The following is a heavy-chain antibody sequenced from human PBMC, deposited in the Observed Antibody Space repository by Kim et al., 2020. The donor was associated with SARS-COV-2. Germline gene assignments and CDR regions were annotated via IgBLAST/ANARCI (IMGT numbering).Heavy chain of an antibody. J-gene: IGHJ4*02. Sequence: SETLSLTCTVSGGSISSSSYYWGWIRQPPGKGLEWIGSIYYSGSTYYNPSLKSRVTISVDTSKNQFSLKLSSVTAADTAVYYCARVLAVTPSFPADYWGQGTLVTVSS. CDR2: IYYSGST. CDR1: GGSISSSSYY. CDR3: ARVLAVTPSFPADY. D-gene: IGHD2-21*02. V-gene: IGHV4-39*07.